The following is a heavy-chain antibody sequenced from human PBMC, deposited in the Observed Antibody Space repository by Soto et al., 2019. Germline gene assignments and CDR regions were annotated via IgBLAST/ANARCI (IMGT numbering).Heavy chain of an antibody. V-gene: IGHV4-59*01. D-gene: IGHD2-21*02. CDR1: GGSISGFY. CDR2: IYYSGSA. Sequence: QVQLQESGPGLVKPSETLSLTCTISGGSISGFYWGWIRQPPGKGLEWIGNIYYSGSANYDPSLRSRVTISLNTSKNQFSLNLNFVTGADTAIYYCARWTYCGGDCYWLDFWGQGTLVTVSS. J-gene: IGHJ4*02. CDR3: ARWTYCGGDCYWLDF.